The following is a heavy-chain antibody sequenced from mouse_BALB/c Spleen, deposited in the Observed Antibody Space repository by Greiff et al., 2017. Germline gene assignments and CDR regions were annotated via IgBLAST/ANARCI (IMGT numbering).Heavy chain of an antibody. V-gene: IGHV3-6*02. CDR3: AREYYSYFDY. Sequence: VQLKESGPGLVKPSQSLSLTCSVTGYSITSGYYWSWIRQFPGNKLEWMGYISYDGSSNYNPSLKNRISITRDTSKSQFFLKLNSVTTEDTATYYCAREYYSYFDYWGQGTTLTVSS. CDR1: GYSITSGYY. CDR2: ISYDGSS. J-gene: IGHJ2*01. D-gene: IGHD1-1*01.